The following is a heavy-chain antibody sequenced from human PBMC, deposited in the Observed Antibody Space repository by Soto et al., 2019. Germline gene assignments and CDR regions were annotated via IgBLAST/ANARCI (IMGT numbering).Heavy chain of an antibody. D-gene: IGHD1-20*01. J-gene: IGHJ4*02. CDR2: IGTAGDT. CDR1: GFTFSSYD. CDR3: AKPPDYNWNDY. V-gene: IGHV3-13*04. Sequence: GGSLRLSCAASGFTFSSYDMHWVRQATGKGLEWVSTIGTAGDTYYPDSVKGRFTISRDNSKDTLYLQMNNLRAEDTAVYYCAKPPDYNWNDYWGQGTLVTVSS.